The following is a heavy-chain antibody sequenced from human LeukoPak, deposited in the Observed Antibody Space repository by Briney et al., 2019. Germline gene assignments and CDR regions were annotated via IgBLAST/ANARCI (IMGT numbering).Heavy chain of an antibody. CDR2: IYYSGST. D-gene: IGHD6-13*01. CDR3: ARGPDSSSWYLGGYYYYYMDV. J-gene: IGHJ6*03. CDR1: GGSISSGDYY. Sequence: PSPTLSLTCPVSGGSISSGDYYWSWIRQPPGKGLEWIWYIYYSGSTYYNPSLKSRVTISVDTSKNQFSLKLSSVTAADTAVYYCARGPDSSSWYLGGYYYYYMDVWGKGTTVTVSS. V-gene: IGHV4-30-4*08.